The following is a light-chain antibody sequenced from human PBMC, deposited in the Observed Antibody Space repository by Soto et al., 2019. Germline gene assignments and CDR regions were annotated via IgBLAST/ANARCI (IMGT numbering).Light chain of an antibody. CDR2: GAS. V-gene: IGKV3-20*01. Sequence: EIVLTQSPGTLSLSPGERATLSCRASQSVSSSLAWYQQKPGQAPRLLIYGASSRATGIPDRFSGSASGTDFTLTISRLEPEDFVMYSCQQYDTSPYTFGQGTKLEIK. CDR1: QSVSSS. CDR3: QQYDTSPYT. J-gene: IGKJ2*01.